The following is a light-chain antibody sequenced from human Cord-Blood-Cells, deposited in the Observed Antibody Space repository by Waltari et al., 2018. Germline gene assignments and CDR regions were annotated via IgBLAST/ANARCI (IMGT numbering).Light chain of an antibody. Sequence: SALPQPASVSGSPGQSITISCTGTSCDVGGFNYVSWYQQHPGKAPKLMIYDVSNRPSGVSNRFSGSKSGNTASLTISGLQAEDEADYYCSSYTSSSTLYVFGTGTKVTVL. CDR1: SCDVGGFNY. J-gene: IGLJ1*01. CDR3: SSYTSSSTLYV. V-gene: IGLV2-14*01. CDR2: DVS.